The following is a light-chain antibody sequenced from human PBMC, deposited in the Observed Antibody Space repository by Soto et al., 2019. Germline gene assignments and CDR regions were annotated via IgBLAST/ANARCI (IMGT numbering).Light chain of an antibody. J-gene: IGKJ3*01. CDR2: DAS. CDR1: QNIDNF. Sequence: EIVLRQSPATLSMSPGERATLSCRASQNIDNFLVWYQQKPGQAPRLLIYDASKGATGIPARFSGSGSVTDLTLTISTLEPEDFAVYYCQQRYTLITFGPGTKVDIK. V-gene: IGKV3-11*01. CDR3: QQRYTLIT.